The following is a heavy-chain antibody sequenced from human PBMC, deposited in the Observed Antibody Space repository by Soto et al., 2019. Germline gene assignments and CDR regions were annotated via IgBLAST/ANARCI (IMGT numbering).Heavy chain of an antibody. Sequence: SETLSLTCAVYGGSFSGYYWSWIRQPPGKGLEWIGEINHSGSTNYNPSLKSRVTISVDTSKNQFSLKLSSVTAADTAVYYCARGGGYRYCSSTSCPNYYYYYYGMDVWGQGTTVTVS. J-gene: IGHJ6*02. CDR2: INHSGST. V-gene: IGHV4-34*01. D-gene: IGHD2-2*01. CDR3: ARGGGYRYCSSTSCPNYYYYYYGMDV. CDR1: GGSFSGYY.